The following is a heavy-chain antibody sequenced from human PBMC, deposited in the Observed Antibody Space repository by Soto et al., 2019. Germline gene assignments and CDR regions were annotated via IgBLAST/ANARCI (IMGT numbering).Heavy chain of an antibody. D-gene: IGHD2-8*02. J-gene: IGHJ6*02. CDR1: GCKFNDFR. CDR3: ARQKYWDYYLGMDV. Sequence: GEPRKVYCVGSGCKFNDFRIAGVRQMPGKGLEWMGVIYPGNSDTRYSPSFQDQVTISADKSISSAYLQWGSLKASDTAMYYCARQKYWDYYLGMDVGSHGDTVTDS. V-gene: IGHV5-51*01. CDR2: IYPGNSDT.